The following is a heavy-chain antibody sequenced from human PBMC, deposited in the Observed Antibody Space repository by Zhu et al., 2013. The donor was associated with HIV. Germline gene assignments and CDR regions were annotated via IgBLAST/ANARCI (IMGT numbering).Heavy chain of an antibody. D-gene: IGHD6-13*01. CDR2: IYSGGIT. V-gene: IGHV3-53*01. CDR1: GFTVSSNY. J-gene: IGHJ2*01. Sequence: EVQLVESGGGLIQPGGSLRLSCAASGFTVSSNYMSWVRQAPGKGLEWVSLIYSGGITYYADSVKGRFIISRDRSKNTLYLQMNSLRVEDTAVYYCARGAENXSYLSWVWYFDLWGRGTLVTVSS. CDR3: ARGAENXSYLSWVWYFDL.